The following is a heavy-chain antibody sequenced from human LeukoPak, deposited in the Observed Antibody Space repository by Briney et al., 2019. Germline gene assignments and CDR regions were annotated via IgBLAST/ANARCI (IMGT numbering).Heavy chain of an antibody. CDR2: INHSGST. CDR1: GGSFSGYY. D-gene: IGHD3-22*01. Sequence: SETLSLTCAVYGGSFSGYYWSWIRQPPGKGLEWIGEINHSGSTNYNPSLKSRVTISVDTSKNQFSLKLSSVTAADTAVYYCARGRPSPQKEISRDYYDSSGYIDYWGQGTLVTVSS. J-gene: IGHJ4*02. CDR3: ARGRPSPQKEISRDYYDSSGYIDY. V-gene: IGHV4-34*01.